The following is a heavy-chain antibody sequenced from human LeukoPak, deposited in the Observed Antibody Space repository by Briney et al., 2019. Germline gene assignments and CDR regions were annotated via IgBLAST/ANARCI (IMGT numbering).Heavy chain of an antibody. D-gene: IGHD3-22*01. Sequence: GGSLRLSCAASGFTFSDYTMNWVRQAPGKGLEWVSSISSGGTYKYYADSVKGRFTISRDNAKNSLYLQMNSLRVEDTAVFYCARGRYYYDSSGYPGFDYWGQGTLVTVSS. J-gene: IGHJ4*02. CDR2: ISSGGTYK. V-gene: IGHV3-21*01. CDR3: ARGRYYYDSSGYPGFDY. CDR1: GFTFSDYT.